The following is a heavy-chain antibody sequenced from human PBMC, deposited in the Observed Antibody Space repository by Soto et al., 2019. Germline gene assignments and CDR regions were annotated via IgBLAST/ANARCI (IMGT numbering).Heavy chain of an antibody. CDR1: GGSISSGGYY. V-gene: IGHV4-31*03. D-gene: IGHD3-22*01. CDR3: ARVPYSSGYFDNFDY. CDR2: IYYCGST. Sequence: QVQLQESGPGLVKPSQTLSLTCTVSGGSISSGGYYWSWIRQHPGKGLEWIGYIYYCGSTYYNPSLKSRVTISVDTSKNQFSLNLSAVTAADTAVYYCARVPYSSGYFDNFDYWGQGTLVTVSS. J-gene: IGHJ4*02.